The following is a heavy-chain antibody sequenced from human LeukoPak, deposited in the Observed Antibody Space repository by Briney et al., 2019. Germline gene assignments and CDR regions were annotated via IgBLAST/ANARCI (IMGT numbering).Heavy chain of an antibody. CDR3: AREKMEVGYCGLDV. J-gene: IGHJ6*02. CDR1: GGTFDNSA. D-gene: IGHD1-1*01. V-gene: IGHV1-69*04. CDR2: IIPILNIP. Sequence: SVKVSCKASGGTFDNSAINWVRQAPGQGLEWMGRIIPILNIPNYAQKLQGRVTIAADKSTSTAYMELSSLRSDDTAVYYCAREKMEVGYCGLDVWGQGTTVTVSS.